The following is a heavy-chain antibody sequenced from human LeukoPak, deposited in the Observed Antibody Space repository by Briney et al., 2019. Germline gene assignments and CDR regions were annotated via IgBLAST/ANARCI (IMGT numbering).Heavy chain of an antibody. CDR1: GFTFSSYA. J-gene: IGHJ4*02. Sequence: PGGSLRLSCAASGFTFSSYAMSWVRQAPGKGLEWVSYISSSGSTIYYADSVKGRFTISRDNAKNSLYLQMNSLRAEDTAVYYCARSPPWGYSGSALDYWGQGTLVTVSS. CDR2: ISSSGSTI. CDR3: ARSPPWGYSGSALDY. D-gene: IGHD5-12*01. V-gene: IGHV3-48*04.